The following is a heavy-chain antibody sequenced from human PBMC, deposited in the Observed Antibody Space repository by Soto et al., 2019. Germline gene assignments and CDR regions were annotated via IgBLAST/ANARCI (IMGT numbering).Heavy chain of an antibody. CDR2: ISYSGST. CDR3: AREVNNYYGMDV. J-gene: IGHJ6*02. V-gene: IGHV4-30-4*01. CDR1: GASIRSDDYY. Sequence: QVQLQESGPGLVKPSQTLSLTCSISGASIRSDDYYWSWFRQPPGKGLEWIGYISYSGSTYYNPSLKSRITISVDTSKTQLSLILSSVTAADTAVFYCAREVNNYYGMDVWGQGTTVTGSS.